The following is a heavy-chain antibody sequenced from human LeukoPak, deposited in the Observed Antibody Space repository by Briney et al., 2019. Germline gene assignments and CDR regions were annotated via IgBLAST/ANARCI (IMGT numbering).Heavy chain of an antibody. J-gene: IGHJ4*02. Sequence: PSETLSLTCAVSGGSISSSNWWSWVRQPPGKGLQWIGEIYHSGSTNYNPSLKSRVTISVDKSKNQFSLKLSSVTAADTAVYYCARGALLWFGAKMEYYFDYWGQGTPLTVSS. CDR1: GGSISSSNW. V-gene: IGHV4-4*02. CDR3: ARGALLWFGAKMEYYFDY. CDR2: IYHSGST. D-gene: IGHD3-10*01.